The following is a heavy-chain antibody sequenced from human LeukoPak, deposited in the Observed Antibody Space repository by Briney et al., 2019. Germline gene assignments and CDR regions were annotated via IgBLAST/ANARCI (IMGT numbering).Heavy chain of an antibody. CDR3: ARAFSEHTMVRAYMDV. D-gene: IGHD3-10*01. V-gene: IGHV4-39*07. CDR2: IYYSGST. Sequence: SETLSLTCTVSGGSISSSSYYWGWIRQPPGKGLEWIGSIYYSGSTYYNPSLKSRVTISVDTSKNQFSLKLSSVTAADTAVYYCARAFSEHTMVRAYMDVWGNGTTVTVSS. J-gene: IGHJ6*03. CDR1: GGSISSSSYY.